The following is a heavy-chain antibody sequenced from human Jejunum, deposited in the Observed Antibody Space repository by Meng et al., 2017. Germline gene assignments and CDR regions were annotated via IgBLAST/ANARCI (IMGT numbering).Heavy chain of an antibody. D-gene: IGHD4-17*01. Sequence: VQLQALGPGLVNSSKTLSLTVTVSGASISTGIYYWSWIRQHPGKGLEWIGYIYDSGTTSYNPSLKSPVTISMDTSKNQFSLRLGSVTAADTAVYYRATIDYGEVFFVYWGQGTLVTVSS. V-gene: IGHV4-31*01. CDR1: GASISTGIYY. J-gene: IGHJ4*02. CDR3: ATIDYGEVFFVY. CDR2: IYDSGTT.